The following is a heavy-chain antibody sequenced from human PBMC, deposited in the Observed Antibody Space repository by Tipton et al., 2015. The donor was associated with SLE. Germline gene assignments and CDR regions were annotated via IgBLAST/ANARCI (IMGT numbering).Heavy chain of an antibody. CDR1: GGSISSHY. V-gene: IGHV4-59*11. Sequence: TLSLTCTVSGGSISSHYWSWIRQPPGKGLEWIGYIYYSESTNYNPSLKSRVTISVDTSKNQFSLKLSSVTAADTAVYYCARDEAGGMDVWGQGTTVTVSS. CDR2: IYYSEST. D-gene: IGHD3-10*01. CDR3: ARDEAGGMDV. J-gene: IGHJ6*02.